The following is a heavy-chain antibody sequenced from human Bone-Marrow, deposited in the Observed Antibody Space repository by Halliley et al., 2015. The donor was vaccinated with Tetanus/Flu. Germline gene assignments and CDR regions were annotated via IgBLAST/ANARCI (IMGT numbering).Heavy chain of an antibody. J-gene: IGHJ4*02. V-gene: IGHV3-74*01. CDR2: SGDGGRM. Sequence: SGDGGRMIYADSVKGRFTISRDNAKNTLYLQMNSLRAEDTAVYYCVRDWCSSASCFIDYFDSWGQGMLVTVSS. CDR3: VRDWCSSASCFIDYFDS. D-gene: IGHD2-2*01.